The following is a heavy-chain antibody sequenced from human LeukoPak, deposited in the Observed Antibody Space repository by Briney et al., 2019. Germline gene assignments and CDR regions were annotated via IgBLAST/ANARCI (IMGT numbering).Heavy chain of an antibody. D-gene: IGHD2-15*01. CDR2: ISSSSSYI. CDR1: GFTFSSYR. Sequence: PGGSLRLSCAASGFTFSSYRMNWVRQAPGKGLEWVSSISSSSSYIYYADSVKGRFTISRDNAKNSLYLQMNSLRAEDTAVYYCAREPVVVVAAFDYWGQGTLVTVSS. J-gene: IGHJ4*02. CDR3: AREPVVVVAAFDY. V-gene: IGHV3-21*01.